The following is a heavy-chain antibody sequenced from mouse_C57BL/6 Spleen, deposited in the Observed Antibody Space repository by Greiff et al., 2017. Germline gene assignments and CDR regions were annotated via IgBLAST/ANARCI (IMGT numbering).Heavy chain of an antibody. CDR1: GYTFTNYW. D-gene: IGHD1-1*01. CDR2: IYPGGGYT. Sequence: QVQLQQSGAELVRPGTSVKMSCKASGYTFTNYWIGWAKQRPGHGLEWIGDIYPGGGYTNYNEKFKGKATLTADKSSSTAYMQFSSLTSEDSAIYYCARLGDYYGSSYYFDYWGQGTTLTVSS. CDR3: ARLGDYYGSSYYFDY. J-gene: IGHJ2*01. V-gene: IGHV1-63*01.